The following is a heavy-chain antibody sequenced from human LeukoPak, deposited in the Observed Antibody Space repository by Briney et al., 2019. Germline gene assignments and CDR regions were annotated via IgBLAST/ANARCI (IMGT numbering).Heavy chain of an antibody. V-gene: IGHV3-23*01. CDR3: AKDRRVGATKPNSFDY. D-gene: IGHD1-26*01. CDR1: GFTFSSYA. CDR2: ISGSGGST. Sequence: GGSLRLSCAASGFTFSSYAMSWVRQAPGKGLEWVSAISGSGGSTYYADSVKGRFTISRDNSKNTLYLQMNSLRAEDTAVYYCAKDRRVGATKPNSFDYWGQGTLVTVSS. J-gene: IGHJ4*02.